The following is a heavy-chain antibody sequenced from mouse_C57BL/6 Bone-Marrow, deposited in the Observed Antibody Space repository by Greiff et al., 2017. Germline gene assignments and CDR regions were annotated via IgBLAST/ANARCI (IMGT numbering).Heavy chain of an antibody. CDR2: IYPRSGNT. CDR1: GYTFTSYG. CDR3: ASSIYYYGSSYGFFAY. Sequence: VQLQQSGAELARPGASVKLSCKASGYTFTSYGISWVKQRTGQGLEWIGEIYPRSGNTYYNEKFKGKATLTADKSSSTAYMELRSLTSENSAVYFCASSIYYYGSSYGFFAYWGQETLVTVSA. D-gene: IGHD1-1*01. V-gene: IGHV1-81*01. J-gene: IGHJ3*01.